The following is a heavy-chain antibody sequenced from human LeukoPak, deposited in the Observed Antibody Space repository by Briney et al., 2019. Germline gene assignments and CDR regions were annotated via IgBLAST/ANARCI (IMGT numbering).Heavy chain of an antibody. CDR3: ARGSSSGLKSYYFDY. J-gene: IGHJ4*02. Sequence: GGPPRLSCAASGFTFSNYVINWVRQAPGKGLEWVSSISSGSTYIYYADLVKGRFTISRDNANSSLYLQMSSLRDEDTAVYYCARGSSSGLKSYYFDYWGQGTLVTVSS. CDR1: GFTFSNYV. V-gene: IGHV3-21*01. D-gene: IGHD6-13*01. CDR2: ISSGSTYI.